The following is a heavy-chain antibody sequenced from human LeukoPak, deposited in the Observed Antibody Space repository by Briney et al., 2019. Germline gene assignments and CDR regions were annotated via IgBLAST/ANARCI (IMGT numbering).Heavy chain of an antibody. D-gene: IGHD5-12*01. Sequence: SEILSLTCNVSGGSIGSRSFYWGWIRQPPGKGLEFIGSIDHSGNTNYNSSLKSRVTISADTSRNQFSLKLRSVTAADTAVYYCARRTSGGYSGYIDRWGQGTLVSVSS. CDR1: GGSIGSRSFY. J-gene: IGHJ5*02. CDR3: ARRTSGGYSGYIDR. CDR2: IDHSGNT. V-gene: IGHV4-39*01.